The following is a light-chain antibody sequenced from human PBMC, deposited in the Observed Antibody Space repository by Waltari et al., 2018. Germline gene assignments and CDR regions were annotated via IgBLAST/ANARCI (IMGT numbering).Light chain of an antibody. CDR3: ATWDDSLSAWV. V-gene: IGLV1-47*01. CDR1: SSNIGSTY. J-gene: IGLJ3*02. CDR2: RNN. Sequence: QSVLTQPPSASGTPGQRVTVSCSGRSSNIGSTYVYWYQQHPGTAPRLLIYRNNQAPAGVPDRVSGSKSGTSASLAISGLRSEDEADYYCATWDDSLSAWVFGGGTKLTVL.